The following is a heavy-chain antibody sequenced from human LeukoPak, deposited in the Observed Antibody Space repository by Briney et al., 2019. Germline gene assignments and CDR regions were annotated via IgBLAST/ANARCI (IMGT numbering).Heavy chain of an antibody. V-gene: IGHV4-4*07. Sequence: SETLALTCTVSGGSISSYYWSWIRQPAGKGLEWIGRIYTSGSTNYNPSLKSRVTMSVDTSKNQFSLKLSSVTAADTAVYYCARGSYTGYDSHGFDIWGQGTVVTVSS. D-gene: IGHD5-12*01. CDR3: ARGSYTGYDSHGFDI. J-gene: IGHJ3*02. CDR1: GGSISSYY. CDR2: IYTSGST.